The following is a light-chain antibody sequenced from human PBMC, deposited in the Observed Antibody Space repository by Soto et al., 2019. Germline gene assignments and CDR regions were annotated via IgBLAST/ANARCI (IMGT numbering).Light chain of an antibody. V-gene: IGKV3-20*01. Sequence: EIVLTQSPGTLSLSPGERATLSCRASQSVNSYLAWYQQKPGQAPRLLVYGASNRATGIPDRFSGSGSGTDFTLTIRRLEPEDFAVYHCQQYGSSPPLTLGGGTKVEIK. CDR3: QQYGSSPPLT. CDR2: GAS. CDR1: QSVNSY. J-gene: IGKJ4*01.